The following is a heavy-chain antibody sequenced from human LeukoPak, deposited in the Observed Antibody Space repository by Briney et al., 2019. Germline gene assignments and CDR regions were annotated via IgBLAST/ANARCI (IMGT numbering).Heavy chain of an antibody. D-gene: IGHD6-13*01. J-gene: IGHJ1*01. V-gene: IGHV6-1*01. Sequence: SQTLSLTCAISGDSVSSNSAAWNWIRQSPSRGLKWLGRTYYRSKWYNDYAVSVKSRITINPDTSKNQFSLQLNSVTPEDTAVYYCARERRQTMAAAGEYFQHWGQGTLVTVSS. CDR2: TYYRSKWYN. CDR1: GDSVSSNSAA. CDR3: ARERRQTMAAAGEYFQH.